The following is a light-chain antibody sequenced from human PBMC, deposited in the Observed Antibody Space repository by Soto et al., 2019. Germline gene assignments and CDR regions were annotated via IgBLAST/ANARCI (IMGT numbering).Light chain of an antibody. CDR1: NSDVGGYNY. Sequence: QAVRTQAASVSGAPGQSITISCTGTNSDVGGYNYVSWYQQHPGKAPELMIYEVSHRPSGVSNRFSGSKSDNTASLTISGLQAEDEADYYCSSYTSISNLYVFGTGTKVTVL. V-gene: IGLV2-14*01. CDR3: SSYTSISNLYV. CDR2: EVS. J-gene: IGLJ1*01.